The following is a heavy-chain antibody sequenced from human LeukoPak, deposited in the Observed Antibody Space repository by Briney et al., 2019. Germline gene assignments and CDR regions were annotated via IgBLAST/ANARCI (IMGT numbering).Heavy chain of an antibody. J-gene: IGHJ4*02. V-gene: IGHV6-1*01. CDR2: TYYRSKWYY. CDR3: AREGSSAFDF. CDR1: GDSVSTNSAA. Sequence: SQTLSLTCAISGDSVSTNSAAWTWIRQTPSRGLEWLGWTYYRSKWYYDYALSVKGRITINSDTSKNQSSLHLNSVTPEDTAVYCCAREGSSAFDFWGQGTLVTVSS. D-gene: IGHD1-26*01.